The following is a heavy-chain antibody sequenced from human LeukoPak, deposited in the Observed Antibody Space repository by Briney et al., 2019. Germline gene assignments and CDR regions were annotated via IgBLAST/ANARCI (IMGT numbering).Heavy chain of an antibody. CDR2: IKSKTDGGTT. D-gene: IGHD7-27*01. CDR3: STDEGDGIPGDFVL. Sequence: KSGGSLRLSCAASGFTFGTYSMNWVRQAPGKGLEWVGRIKSKTDGGTTDYAAPVKGRCTISRDDSKNTLYLQMKSLKTEDTAVYYCSTDEGDGIPGDFVLWGRGTLVTASS. V-gene: IGHV3-15*01. J-gene: IGHJ2*01. CDR1: GFTFGTYS.